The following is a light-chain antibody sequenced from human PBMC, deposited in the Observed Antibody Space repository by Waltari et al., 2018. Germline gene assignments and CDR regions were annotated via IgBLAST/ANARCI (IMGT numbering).Light chain of an antibody. Sequence: DIVMTQSPLSLPVTPGEPASISCKSSQSLQKSNGNNYLDWYVQKPGQPPQLRIYLGSNRASGVPDRFGGSGSGTDFTLKISRVEADDVGLYYCMQVLQTPLTFGGGTKVEI. CDR2: LGS. J-gene: IGKJ4*01. CDR1: QSLQKSNGNNY. CDR3: MQVLQTPLT. V-gene: IGKV2-28*01.